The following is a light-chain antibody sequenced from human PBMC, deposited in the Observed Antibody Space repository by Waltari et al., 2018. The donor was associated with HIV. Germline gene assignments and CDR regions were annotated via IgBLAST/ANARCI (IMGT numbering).Light chain of an antibody. CDR3: PQYYETSYS. CDR2: WAT. V-gene: IGKV4-1*01. CDR1: QSILYSPNSKNY. J-gene: IGKJ2*03. Sequence: DFVMTQSPVPLAVSLGERATINCKSSQSILYSPNSKNYLAWYQQKSGQPPKLLLYWATTRDAGVPDRFNGSGYGADFTLNISSLQAEDVAVYYCPQYYETSYSFGQGTKLEIK.